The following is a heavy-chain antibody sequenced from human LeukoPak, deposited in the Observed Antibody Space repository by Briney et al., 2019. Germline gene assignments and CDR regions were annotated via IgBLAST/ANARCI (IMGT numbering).Heavy chain of an antibody. Sequence: GGSLRLSCAASGFTFSDYYMSWIRRAPGKGLEWVSYISSSGSTIYYADSVKGRFTISRDNAKNSLYLQMNSLRAEDTAVYYCAKDLGYSSSWYDPWGQGTLVTVSS. J-gene: IGHJ5*02. V-gene: IGHV3-11*01. CDR1: GFTFSDYY. D-gene: IGHD6-13*01. CDR3: AKDLGYSSSWYDP. CDR2: ISSSGSTI.